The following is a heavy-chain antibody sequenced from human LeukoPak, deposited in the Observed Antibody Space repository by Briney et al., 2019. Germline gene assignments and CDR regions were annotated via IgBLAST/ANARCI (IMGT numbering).Heavy chain of an antibody. CDR1: GYTFTGYY. J-gene: IGHJ4*02. D-gene: IGHD2-15*01. Sequence: GASVKVSCKASGYTFTGYYMHWVRQAPGQGLEWMGWINPNSGDTNYAQKFQGRVTMTRDTSITAAYMELGRLTSDDTAVYYCARVYSIRSFDYWGQGALVTVSS. V-gene: IGHV1-2*02. CDR2: INPNSGDT. CDR3: ARVYSIRSFDY.